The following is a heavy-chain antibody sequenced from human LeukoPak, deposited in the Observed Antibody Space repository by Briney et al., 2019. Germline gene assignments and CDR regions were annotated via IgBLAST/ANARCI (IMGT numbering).Heavy chain of an antibody. Sequence: SETLSFTCIVSGDSISNDNFYWTWIRQSPGEGLEWIGYIYHRGSTHSNPSLKSRINISVDTSKNQFSLKLSSVTAADTAVYYCARGYSYEYNWFDPWGQGTLVTVSS. D-gene: IGHD5-18*01. J-gene: IGHJ5*02. CDR1: GDSISNDNFY. CDR3: ARGYSYEYNWFDP. V-gene: IGHV4-30-4*02. CDR2: IYHRGST.